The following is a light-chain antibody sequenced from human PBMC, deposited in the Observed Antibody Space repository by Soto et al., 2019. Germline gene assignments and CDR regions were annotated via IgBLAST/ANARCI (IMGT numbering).Light chain of an antibody. CDR1: QTIDNT. CDR2: DAS. Sequence: EIVMTQSPATLSLSPGERATLSCRASQTIDNTLAWYQRKPGQAPRLLIYDASTRATGVPARFSGSGSETDFTLTISDVEPEDFAVYYCHQRQSWPRTFGQGTKVDIK. J-gene: IGKJ1*01. CDR3: HQRQSWPRT. V-gene: IGKV3-15*01.